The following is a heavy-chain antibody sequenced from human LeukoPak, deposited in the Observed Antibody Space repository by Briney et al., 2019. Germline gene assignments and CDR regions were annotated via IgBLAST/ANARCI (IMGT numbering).Heavy chain of an antibody. CDR1: GGSISSYY. Sequence: SETLSLTCTVSGGSISSYYWSWIRQPPGKGLEWIGYIYYSGSTNYNPSLKSRVTISVDTSKNQFSLNLSSVTAADTAVYYCARAPVKYNWFDPWGQGTLVTVSS. CDR2: IYYSGST. CDR3: ARAPVKYNWFDP. V-gene: IGHV4-59*01. J-gene: IGHJ5*02.